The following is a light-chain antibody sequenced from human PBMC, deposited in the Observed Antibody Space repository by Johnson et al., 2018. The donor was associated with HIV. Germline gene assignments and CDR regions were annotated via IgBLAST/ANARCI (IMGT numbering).Light chain of an antibody. V-gene: IGLV1-51*01. CDR2: DNN. CDR3: GAWDASLSAYV. J-gene: IGLJ1*01. Sequence: QSVLTQPPSVSAAPGQKVTISCSGSSSNIGNNYVSWYQQLLGTAPKLLIYDNNKRPSGIPDRFSGSKSGTSATLGITGLQTGDEADYYCGAWDASLSAYVCGTGTKGTVL. CDR1: SSNIGNNY.